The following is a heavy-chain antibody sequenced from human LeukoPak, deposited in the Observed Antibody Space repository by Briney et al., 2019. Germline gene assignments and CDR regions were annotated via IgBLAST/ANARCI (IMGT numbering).Heavy chain of an antibody. CDR1: GFTFSSYA. Sequence: GGSLRLSCAASGFTFSSYAMSWVRQAPGKGLEWVSAISDSGGSTYYADSVKGRFTISRDNSKNTLYLQMNSLRAEDTAVYYCAKDPTLLGAFDYWGQGTLVTVSS. D-gene: IGHD7-27*01. J-gene: IGHJ4*02. CDR3: AKDPTLLGAFDY. CDR2: ISDSGGST. V-gene: IGHV3-23*01.